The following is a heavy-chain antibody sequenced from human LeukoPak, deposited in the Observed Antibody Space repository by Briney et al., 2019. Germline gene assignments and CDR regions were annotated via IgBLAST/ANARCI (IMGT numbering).Heavy chain of an antibody. CDR1: GGSISSSGYY. D-gene: IGHD5-24*01. Sequence: SETLSLTCTVSGGSISSSGYYWGWIRQPPGKGLEWIGSIYYSGSTYYNPSLKSRVTISVDTSKNQFSLKLSSVTAADTAVYYCARHAREWLQFFRFDYWGQGTLVTVSS. CDR3: ARHAREWLQFFRFDY. V-gene: IGHV4-39*01. CDR2: IYYSGST. J-gene: IGHJ4*02.